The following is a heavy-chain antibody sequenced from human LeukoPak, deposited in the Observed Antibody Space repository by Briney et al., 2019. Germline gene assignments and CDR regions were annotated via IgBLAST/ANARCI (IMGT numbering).Heavy chain of an antibody. J-gene: IGHJ4*02. V-gene: IGHV4-34*01. CDR1: GGSFSGYY. CDR2: IYHSGST. D-gene: IGHD4-23*01. CDR3: ATLTTVVTAYYFDY. Sequence: SETLSLTCAVYGGSFSGYYWSWIPQPPGKGLEWIGYIYHSGSTDYNPSLKSRVTIPVDTSKSQFSLKLTSVTAADTAVYYCATLTTVVTAYYFDYWGQGTLVTVSS.